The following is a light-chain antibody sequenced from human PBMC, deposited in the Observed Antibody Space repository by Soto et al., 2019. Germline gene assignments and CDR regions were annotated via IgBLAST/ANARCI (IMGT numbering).Light chain of an antibody. CDR1: QSVSNN. Sequence: EIVLTQSPATLSVFPGEKATLSCGASQSVSNNLAWYHQKPGQAPRPLIYGASTRATGVRARFSGSGSGTEFPLTISSLQSEDSAIYYCQQYSSWPFTFGPGTKVAIE. CDR3: QQYSSWPFT. J-gene: IGKJ3*01. CDR2: GAS. V-gene: IGKV3-15*01.